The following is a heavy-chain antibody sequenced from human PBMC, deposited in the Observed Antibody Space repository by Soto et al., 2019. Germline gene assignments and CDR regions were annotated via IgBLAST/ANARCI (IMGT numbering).Heavy chain of an antibody. Sequence: QVQLQQWGAGLLKPSETLSLTCAVYGGSFSGYYWSWIRQPPGKGLEWIGEINHSGSTNYNPSLKSRVTISGDTSKNQFSLKLSSVTAADTAVYYCARGPSPIYSGYQVAWFDPWGQGTLVTVSS. J-gene: IGHJ5*02. CDR2: INHSGST. CDR3: ARGPSPIYSGYQVAWFDP. V-gene: IGHV4-34*01. CDR1: GGSFSGYY. D-gene: IGHD5-12*01.